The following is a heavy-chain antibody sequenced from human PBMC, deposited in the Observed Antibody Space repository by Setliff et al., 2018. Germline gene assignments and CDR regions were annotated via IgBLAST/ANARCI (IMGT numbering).Heavy chain of an antibody. D-gene: IGHD1-7*01. CDR3: ARGPAGTYAFDI. CDR1: VVSFKSHY. CDR2: IYYSGST. Sequence: PSETLSLTCSVSVVSFKSHYWSWIRQPPGKGLEWIGYIYYSGSTNYNPSLKSRVTISVDTSKNQFSLKLSSVTAADTAVYYCARGPAGTYAFDIWGQGTMVTVSS. J-gene: IGHJ3*02. V-gene: IGHV4-59*11.